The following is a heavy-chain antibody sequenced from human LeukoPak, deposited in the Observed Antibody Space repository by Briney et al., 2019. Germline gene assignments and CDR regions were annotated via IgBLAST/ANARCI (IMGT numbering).Heavy chain of an antibody. D-gene: IGHD6-6*01. V-gene: IGHV3-23*01. J-gene: IGHJ4*02. CDR2: ISGSGHST. Sequence: GGSLRLSCVASGFTFSSYGMSWIRQAPGMGLEWVSAISGSGHSTYYADSVKGRFTISRDNSKNMLYLQMNSLRAEDTAVFYCARWKYSNSGIDDYWGQGTLVTVSS. CDR1: GFTFSSYG. CDR3: ARWKYSNSGIDDY.